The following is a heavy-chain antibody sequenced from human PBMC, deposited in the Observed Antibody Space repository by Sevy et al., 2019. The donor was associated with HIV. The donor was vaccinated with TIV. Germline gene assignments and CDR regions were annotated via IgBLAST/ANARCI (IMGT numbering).Heavy chain of an antibody. D-gene: IGHD4-17*01. Sequence: ASVKVSCKASASIFTYYALHWVRQAPGQRPEWMGWIVLGNGRTKYSEGFQGRVTFTRDKSARVAYMGLSSRTSEDTAVYYCARGWGPTVTNFDYWGQGSLVTVSS. CDR1: ASIFTYYA. CDR2: IVLGNGRT. V-gene: IGHV1-3*01. J-gene: IGHJ4*02. CDR3: ARGWGPTVTNFDY.